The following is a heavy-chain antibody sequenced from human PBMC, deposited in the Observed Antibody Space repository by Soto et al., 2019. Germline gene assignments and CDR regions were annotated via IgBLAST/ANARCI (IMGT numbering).Heavy chain of an antibody. V-gene: IGHV3-7*05. J-gene: IGHJ6*02. CDR1: GFTFSSYW. CDR3: ARDRITIFGVVTLPPYYGMDV. CDR2: IKQDGSEK. Sequence: GGSLRLSCAASGFTFSSYWMSWVRQAPGKGLEWVANIKQDGSEKYYVDSVKGRFTISRDNAKNSLYLQMNSLRAEDTAVYYCARDRITIFGVVTLPPYYGMDVWCQGTTVTVSS. D-gene: IGHD3-3*01.